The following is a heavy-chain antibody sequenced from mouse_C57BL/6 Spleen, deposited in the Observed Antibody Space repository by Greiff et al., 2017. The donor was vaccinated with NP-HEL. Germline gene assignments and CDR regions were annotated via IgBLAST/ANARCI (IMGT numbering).Heavy chain of an antibody. D-gene: IGHD1-1*01. J-gene: IGHJ4*01. CDR2: INPNNGGT. CDR3: AREGDYYGFYAMDY. CDR1: GYTFTDYN. V-gene: IGHV1-18*01. Sequence: EVQLQQSGPELVKPGASVKIPCKASGYTFTDYNMDWVKQSHGKSLEWIGDINPNNGGTIYNQKFKGKATLTVDKSYSTAYMELRSLTSEDTAVYYCAREGDYYGFYAMDYWGQGTSVTVSS.